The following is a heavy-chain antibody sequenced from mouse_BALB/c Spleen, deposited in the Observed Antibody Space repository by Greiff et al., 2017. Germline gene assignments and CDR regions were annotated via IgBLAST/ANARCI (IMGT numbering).Heavy chain of an antibody. D-gene: IGHD1-2*01. J-gene: IGHJ1*01. V-gene: IGHV5-4*02. CDR1: GFTFSDYY. Sequence: EVQRVESGGGLVKPGGSLKLSCAASGFTFSDYYMYWVRQTPEKRLEWVATISDGGSYTYYPDSVKGRFTISRDNAKNNLYLQMSSLKSEDTAMYYCAIHYYGYDWYFEVWGAGTTVTVSS. CDR2: ISDGGSYT. CDR3: AIHYYGYDWYFEV.